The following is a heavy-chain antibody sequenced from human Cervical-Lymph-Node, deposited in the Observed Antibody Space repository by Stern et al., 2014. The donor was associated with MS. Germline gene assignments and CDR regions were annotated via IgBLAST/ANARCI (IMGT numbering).Heavy chain of an antibody. J-gene: IGHJ6*02. CDR3: ARYCSGGSCYSGGMDV. CDR1: GFTFSSYD. Sequence: VQLVESGGGLVQPGGSLRLSCAASGFTFSSYDMHWVRQATGKGLEWASAIGTAGDTYYPGSVKGRFTISRENAKNSLYLQMNSLRAGDTAVYYCARYCSGGSCYSGGMDVWGQGTTVTVSS. V-gene: IGHV3-13*01. CDR2: IGTAGDT. D-gene: IGHD2-15*01.